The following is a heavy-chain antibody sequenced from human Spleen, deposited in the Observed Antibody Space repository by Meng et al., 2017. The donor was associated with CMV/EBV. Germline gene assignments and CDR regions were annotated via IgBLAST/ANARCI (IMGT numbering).Heavy chain of an antibody. V-gene: IGHV3-23*01. CDR3: AKDVPYNGWRGFDY. CDR2: VSGGGGI. Sequence: GESLKISCAVSGFTFSASAITWVRQAPGKGLEWVSAVSGGGGIFYADSVQGRFTISKDTSRNKLYLQMNSLRDEDTAVYYCAKDVPYNGWRGFDYWGQGTLVTVSS. J-gene: IGHJ4*02. D-gene: IGHD5-12*01. CDR1: GFTFSASA.